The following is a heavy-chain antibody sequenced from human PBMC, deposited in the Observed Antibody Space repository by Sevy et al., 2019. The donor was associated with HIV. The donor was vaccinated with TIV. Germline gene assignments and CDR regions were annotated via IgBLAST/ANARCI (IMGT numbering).Heavy chain of an antibody. Sequence: GGFLRLSCAASDFAFSTHAMHWVRQAPGKGLEWVAVISYEGTETFYAASVEGRFTISRDNSKNMLSLQINSLRPEDTAVYYCARDGGYSVKWYPLYWGHGTLVTVSS. CDR3: ARDGGYSVKWYPLY. CDR1: DFAFSTHA. J-gene: IGHJ4*01. CDR2: ISYEGTET. V-gene: IGHV3-30-3*01. D-gene: IGHD1-26*01.